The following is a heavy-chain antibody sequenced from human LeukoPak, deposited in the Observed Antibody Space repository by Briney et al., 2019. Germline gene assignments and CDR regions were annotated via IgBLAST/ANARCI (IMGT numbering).Heavy chain of an antibody. CDR2: IYYSGST. CDR1: GGSISSYY. D-gene: IGHD3-22*01. J-gene: IGHJ4*02. Sequence: SETLSLTCTVSGGSISSYYWSWIRQPPGKGLEWIGYIYYSGSTNYNPSLKSRVTISVDTSKNQFSLKLSSVTAADTAVYYCARLRFNSSGPIDYWGQGTLVTVSS. V-gene: IGHV4-59*08. CDR3: ARLRFNSSGPIDY.